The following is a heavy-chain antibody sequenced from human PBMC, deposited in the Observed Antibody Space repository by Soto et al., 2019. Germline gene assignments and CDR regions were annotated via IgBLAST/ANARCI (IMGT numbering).Heavy chain of an antibody. CDR1: GGTFSSYA. CDR2: IIPIFGTA. J-gene: IGHJ3*02. V-gene: IGHV1-69*13. D-gene: IGHD3-22*01. CDR3: AREYYDSSGYLLGAFDI. Sequence: GASVKVSCKASGGTFSSYAISWVRQAPGQGLEWMGGIIPIFGTANYAQKFQGRVTITADESTSTAYMELSSLRSEDTAVYYCAREYYDSSGYLLGAFDIWGQGTMVTVSS.